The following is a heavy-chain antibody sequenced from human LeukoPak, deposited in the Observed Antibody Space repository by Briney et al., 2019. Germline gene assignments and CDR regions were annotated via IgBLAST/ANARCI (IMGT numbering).Heavy chain of an antibody. V-gene: IGHV3-30*18. CDR3: AKDAAPWYLGNYFDY. J-gene: IGHJ4*02. Sequence: SGGSLRLSCAASGFTFSSYGMHWVRQAPGKGLEWVAVISYDGSKKYYADSVKGRFTISRDNSKNTLYLQMNSLRAEDTAVYYCAKDAAPWYLGNYFDYWGQGTLVTVSS. CDR1: GFTFSSYG. D-gene: IGHD6-13*01. CDR2: ISYDGSKK.